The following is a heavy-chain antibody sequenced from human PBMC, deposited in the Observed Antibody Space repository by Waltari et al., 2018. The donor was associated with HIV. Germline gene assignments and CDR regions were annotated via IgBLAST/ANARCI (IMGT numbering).Heavy chain of an antibody. V-gene: IGHV4-59*01. CDR2: VFSSGRT. CDR1: GGSFIDYY. J-gene: IGHJ2*01. D-gene: IGHD2-21*02. CDR3: ARDLGRVTTDELWYFDL. Sequence: QVQLQESGPGLVMPSETLSLTCTVSGGSFIDYYWSWIRQPPGRGLEWIASVFSSGRTDCTPSLKSRVIVSVDTAKNQFSLKLNSVSAADTAVYYCARDLGRVTTDELWYFDLWGRGTPVIVSS.